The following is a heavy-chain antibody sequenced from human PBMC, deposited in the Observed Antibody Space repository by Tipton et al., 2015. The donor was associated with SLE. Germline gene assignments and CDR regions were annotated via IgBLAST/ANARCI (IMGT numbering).Heavy chain of an antibody. V-gene: IGHV4-39*07. Sequence: TLSLTCTVSGGSISSSSYYWGWIRQPPGKGLEWIGSIYYSGSTYYNPSLKSRVTISVDTSKNQFSLKLSSVTAADTAVYYCARDRAGVLSPFDYWGQGTLVTVSS. CDR2: IYYSGST. CDR1: GGSISSSSYY. CDR3: ARDRAGVLSPFDY. D-gene: IGHD3-10*01. J-gene: IGHJ4*02.